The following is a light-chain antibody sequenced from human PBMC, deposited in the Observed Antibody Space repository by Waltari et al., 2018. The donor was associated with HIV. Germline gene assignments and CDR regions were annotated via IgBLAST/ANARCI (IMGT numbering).Light chain of an antibody. CDR2: KVF. Sequence: DIVMTQSPLSLPVTLGQPAAISCRSSESLVHSDGYTFFNWFHQSPGQPPRRLIYKVFLRDSGVPDRISGSGSATEFTLKISRVEAEDVGIYYCKQGSHWPYTFGQGTKLEI. CDR3: KQGSHWPYT. CDR1: ESLVHSDGYTF. V-gene: IGKV2-30*02. J-gene: IGKJ2*01.